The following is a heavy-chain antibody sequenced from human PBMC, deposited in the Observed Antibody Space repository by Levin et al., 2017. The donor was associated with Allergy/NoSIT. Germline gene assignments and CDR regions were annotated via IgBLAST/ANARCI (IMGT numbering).Heavy chain of an antibody. D-gene: IGHD2-2*01. Sequence: GASVKVSCKASGGTFSSYAISWVRQAPGQGLEWMGGIIPIFGTANYAQKFQGRVTITADESTSTAYMELSSLRSEDTAVYYCAGREGCSSSSCYGNFDYWGQGTLVTVSS. V-gene: IGHV1-69*13. CDR1: GGTFSSYA. CDR2: IIPIFGTA. CDR3: AGREGCSSSSCYGNFDY. J-gene: IGHJ4*02.